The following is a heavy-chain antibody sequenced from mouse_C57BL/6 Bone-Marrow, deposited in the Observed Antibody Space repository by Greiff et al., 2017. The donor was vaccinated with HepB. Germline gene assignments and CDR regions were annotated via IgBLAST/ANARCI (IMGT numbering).Heavy chain of an antibody. J-gene: IGHJ1*03. CDR1: GFTFSDYG. D-gene: IGHD1-1*01. Sequence: EVMLVESGGGLVKPGGSLKLSCAASGFTFSDYGMHWVRQAPEKGLEWVAYISSGSSTIYYADTVKGRFAISRDNAKNTLFLQMTSLRSEDTAMYYCARDTTVPWYFDVWGTGTTVTVSS. CDR3: ARDTTVPWYFDV. CDR2: ISSGSSTI. V-gene: IGHV5-17*01.